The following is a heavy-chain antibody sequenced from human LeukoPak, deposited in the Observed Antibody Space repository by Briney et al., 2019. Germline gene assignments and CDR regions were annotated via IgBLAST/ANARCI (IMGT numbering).Heavy chain of an antibody. CDR3: AKQVGINVFDY. CDR2: ISGSADRT. CDR1: GFTFYTYA. V-gene: IGHV3-23*01. J-gene: IGHJ4*02. Sequence: SGGSLRLSCAASGFTFYTYAMNWVRQAPGRGLEWVSTISGSADRTYYADSVKGRFTISRDNSKNTLFLQMNSPRAEDTALYYCAKQVGINVFDYWGQGTLVTVSS. D-gene: IGHD1-26*01.